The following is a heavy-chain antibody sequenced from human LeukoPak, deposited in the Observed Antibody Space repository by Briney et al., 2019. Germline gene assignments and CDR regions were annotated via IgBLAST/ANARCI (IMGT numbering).Heavy chain of an antibody. Sequence: GESLKISGKGSGYSFTNYWITWVRQMPGKGLEWLGRIDPTDSYTNYSPSFQGHVTISADKSISTAYLQWSSLKTSDTAMYYCARHYGSGSPFDHWGQGTLVTVSS. CDR1: GYSFTNYW. V-gene: IGHV5-10-1*01. CDR2: IDPTDSYT. D-gene: IGHD3-10*01. CDR3: ARHYGSGSPFDH. J-gene: IGHJ4*02.